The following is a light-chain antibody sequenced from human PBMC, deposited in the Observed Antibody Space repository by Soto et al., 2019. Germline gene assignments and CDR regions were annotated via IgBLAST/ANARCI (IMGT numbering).Light chain of an antibody. J-gene: IGKJ1*01. CDR1: QSISSW. CDR3: QHYNSIGT. CDR2: DAS. Sequence: DIQMTQSPSTLSASVGDRVTITCRASQSISSWLAWYQQKPGKAPKLLIYDASSLESGVPSRFSGSGSGTEFTLTISSLQPDDFATYYCQHYNSIGTFGQGTKVELK. V-gene: IGKV1-5*01.